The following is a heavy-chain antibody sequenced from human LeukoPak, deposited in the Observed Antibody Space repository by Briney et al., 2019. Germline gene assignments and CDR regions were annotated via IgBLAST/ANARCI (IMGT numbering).Heavy chain of an antibody. V-gene: IGHV3-23*01. CDR1: GFTVSSNY. CDR3: AKYLTTVVTPGSFVDY. Sequence: GGSLSLSCAASGFTVSSNYMSWVRQAPGKGLEWVSAISGSGGSTYYADSVKGRFTISRDNSKNTLYLQMNSLRAEDTAVYYCAKYLTTVVTPGSFVDYWGQGTLVTVSS. CDR2: ISGSGGST. J-gene: IGHJ4*02. D-gene: IGHD4-23*01.